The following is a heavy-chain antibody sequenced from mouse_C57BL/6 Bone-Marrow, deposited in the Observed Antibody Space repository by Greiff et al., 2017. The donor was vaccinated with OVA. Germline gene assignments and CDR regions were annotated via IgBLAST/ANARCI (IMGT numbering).Heavy chain of an antibody. CDR3: ARDWGLRRDYYAMDY. CDR1: GYPFTSYG. J-gene: IGHJ4*01. D-gene: IGHD2-4*01. Sequence: QVQLQQSGAELARPGASVTLSCKASGYPFTSYGISWVKQRTGQGLAWIGEIYPRSGNTYYNEKFKGTATLTADKAASTEYMELRSLTSEDSAVYVWARDWGLRRDYYAMDYWGQGTSVTVSS. CDR2: IYPRSGNT. V-gene: IGHV1-81*01.